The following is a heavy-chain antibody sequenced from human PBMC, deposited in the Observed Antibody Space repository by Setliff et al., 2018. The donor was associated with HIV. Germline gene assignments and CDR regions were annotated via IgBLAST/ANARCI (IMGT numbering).Heavy chain of an antibody. D-gene: IGHD3-10*01. V-gene: IGHV4-61*09. CDR3: ARDRRGYYYGSGSCYMDV. CDR2: IHTSGTT. Sequence: PSETLSLTCSVSSDSISSGSYYWSWIRLPAGKGLEWIGQIHTSGTTKYNPSLNSRVTISVDMSKSQFSLRLSSVTAADTAVYYCARDRRGYYYGSGSCYMDVWGTGTTVTVSS. J-gene: IGHJ6*03. CDR1: SDSISSGSYY.